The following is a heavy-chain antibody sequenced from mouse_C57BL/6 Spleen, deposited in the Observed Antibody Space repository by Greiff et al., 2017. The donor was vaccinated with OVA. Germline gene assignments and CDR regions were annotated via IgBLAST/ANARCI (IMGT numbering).Heavy chain of an antibody. CDR1: GFTFSDYG. CDR2: ISSGSSTI. V-gene: IGHV5-17*01. D-gene: IGHD2-3*01. J-gene: IGHJ2*01. Sequence: EVNLVESGGGLVKPGGSLKLSCAASGFTFSDYGMHWVRQAPEKGLEWVAYISSGSSTIYYADTVKGRFTISRDNAKNTLFLQMTILRSEDTAMYYCARWLLPCYYFDDWGQGTTLTVSS. CDR3: ARWLLPCYYFDD.